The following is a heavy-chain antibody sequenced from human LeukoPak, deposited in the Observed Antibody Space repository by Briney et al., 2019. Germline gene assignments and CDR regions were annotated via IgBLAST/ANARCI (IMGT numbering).Heavy chain of an antibody. CDR2: INPSGGST. CDR3: ARETLGYCSGGSCYSIYYFAY. Sequence: ASVKVSCKASGYTFTSYYMHWVRQAPGQGLEWMRIINPSGGSTSYAQKFQGRVTMTRDTSTSTVYMELSSLRSEDTAVYYCARETLGYCSGGSCYSIYYFAYWGQGTLVTVSS. J-gene: IGHJ4*02. V-gene: IGHV1-46*01. CDR1: GYTFTSYY. D-gene: IGHD2-15*01.